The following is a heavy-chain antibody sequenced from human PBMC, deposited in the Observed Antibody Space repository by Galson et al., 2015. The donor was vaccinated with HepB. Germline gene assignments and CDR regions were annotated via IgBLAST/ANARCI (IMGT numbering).Heavy chain of an antibody. CDR3: ARERSSGCWRAFDI. CDR1: GDSVSSNSAA. Sequence: CAISGDSVSSNSAAWKWIRQSPSRGLEWLGRTYYRSKWYNDYAVSVKSRITINPDTSKNQFSLQLNSVTPEDTAVYYCARERSSGCWRAFDIWGQGTMVTVSS. D-gene: IGHD6-19*01. CDR2: TYYRSKWYN. J-gene: IGHJ3*02. V-gene: IGHV6-1*01.